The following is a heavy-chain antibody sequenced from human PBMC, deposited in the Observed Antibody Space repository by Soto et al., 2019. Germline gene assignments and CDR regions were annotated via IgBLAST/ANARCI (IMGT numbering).Heavy chain of an antibody. CDR1: GFTFSSYA. D-gene: IGHD3-3*01. Sequence: GGSLRLSCAASGFTFSSYAMSWVRQAPGKGLEWVSAISGSGGSTYYADSVKGRFTISRDNSKNTLYLQMNSLRAEDTAVYYCAKSVHLLRSLGYGIDVWGQGTTVTVSS. CDR2: ISGSGGST. CDR3: AKSVHLLRSLGYGIDV. J-gene: IGHJ6*02. V-gene: IGHV3-23*01.